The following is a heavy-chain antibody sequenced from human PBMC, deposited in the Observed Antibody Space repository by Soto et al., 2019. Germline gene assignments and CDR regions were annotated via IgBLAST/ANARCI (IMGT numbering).Heavy chain of an antibody. J-gene: IGHJ3*02. CDR2: ISPSNGQT. CDR1: GYSFINYH. Sequence: ASVKVSCKASGYSFINYHIIWVRQAPGQGPQWVGTISPSNGQTRFAQKFQGRATMTSDTSTGTVYMELRSLTSEDTAVYYCARDHIAAADTYALDIWGQGTMVTVSS. CDR3: ARDHIAAADTYALDI. V-gene: IGHV1-46*01. D-gene: IGHD6-25*01.